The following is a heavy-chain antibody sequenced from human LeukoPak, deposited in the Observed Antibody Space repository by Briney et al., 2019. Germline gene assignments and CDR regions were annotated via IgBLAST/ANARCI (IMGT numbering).Heavy chain of an antibody. J-gene: IGHJ4*02. CDR3: ARDGGYCSGGSCYAFDY. CDR1: GFTFSSYS. CDR2: ISSSSSTI. Sequence: PGGSLRLSCAASGFTFSSYSMNWVRQAPGKGLEWVSYISSSSSTIYYADSVKGRFTISRDNAKNSLYLQMNSLRAEDTAVYYCARDGGYCSGGSCYAFDYWGQGTLVTVSS. D-gene: IGHD2-15*01. V-gene: IGHV3-48*01.